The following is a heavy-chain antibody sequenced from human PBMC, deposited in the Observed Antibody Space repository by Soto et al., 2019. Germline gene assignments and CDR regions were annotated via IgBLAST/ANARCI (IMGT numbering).Heavy chain of an antibody. CDR1: GYNFASFW. Sequence: PGESLKISCQGSGYNFASFWIGLVRQTPGEGLEGVGIIYPGDSDTIYSPSFQGQVTMSVDKSINTAYLQWSSLKASDTAIYYCARHGSIGARLNYFDPWGQGTQVTVSS. J-gene: IGHJ5*02. D-gene: IGHD6-6*01. CDR2: IYPGDSDT. CDR3: ARHGSIGARLNYFDP. V-gene: IGHV5-51*01.